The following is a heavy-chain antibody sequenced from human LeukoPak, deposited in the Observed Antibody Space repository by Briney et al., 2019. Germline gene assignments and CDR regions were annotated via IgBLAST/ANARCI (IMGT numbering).Heavy chain of an antibody. Sequence: SETLSLTCTVSGGSINNYYWSWIRQPPGKGLEWIGYIYNSGTTNYNPSLKSRVTISVDTSKNQFSLKLSSVTAADTAVYYCARVESSSWYRYFDYWGQGTLVTVS. CDR2: IYNSGTT. J-gene: IGHJ4*02. CDR3: ARVESSSWYRYFDY. D-gene: IGHD6-13*01. V-gene: IGHV4-59*01. CDR1: GGSINNYY.